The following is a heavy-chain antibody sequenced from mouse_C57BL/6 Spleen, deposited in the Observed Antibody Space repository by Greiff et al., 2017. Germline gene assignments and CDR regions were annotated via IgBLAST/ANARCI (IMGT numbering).Heavy chain of an antibody. J-gene: IGHJ4*01. D-gene: IGHD2-1*01. V-gene: IGHV5-15*01. Sequence: EVQLMESGGGLVQPGGSLKLSCAASGFTFSDYGMAWVRQAPRKGPEWVAFISNLAYSIYYADTVTGRFTISRENAKNTLYLEMSSLRSEDTAMYYCARQGGNYDAMDYWGQGTSVTVSS. CDR1: GFTFSDYG. CDR3: ARQGGNYDAMDY. CDR2: ISNLAYSI.